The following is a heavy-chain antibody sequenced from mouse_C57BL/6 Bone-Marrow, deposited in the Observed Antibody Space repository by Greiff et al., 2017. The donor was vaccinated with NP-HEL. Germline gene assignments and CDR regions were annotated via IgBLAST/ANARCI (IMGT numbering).Heavy chain of an antibody. J-gene: IGHJ2*01. CDR2: IHPNSGST. V-gene: IGHV1-64*01. D-gene: IGHD1-1*01. CDR1: GYTFTSYW. Sequence: QVQLKQPGAELVKPGASVKLSCKASGYTFTSYWMHWVKQRPGQGLEWIGMIHPNSGSTNYNEKFKSKATLTVDKSSSTAYMQLSSLTSEDSAVYYCARSLITTVVATNYFDYWGQGTTLTVSS. CDR3: ARSLITTVVATNYFDY.